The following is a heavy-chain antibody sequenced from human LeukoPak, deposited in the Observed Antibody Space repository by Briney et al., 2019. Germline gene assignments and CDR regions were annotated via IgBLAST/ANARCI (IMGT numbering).Heavy chain of an antibody. Sequence: PSETLSLTCAVSGYSISSGYYWGWIRQPPGKGLEWIGSIYHSGSTYYNPPLKSRVTISVDTSKNQFSLKLSSVTAADTAVYYCARGEVVVVPAAIRFDPWGQGTLVTVSS. CDR2: IYHSGST. J-gene: IGHJ5*02. V-gene: IGHV4-38-2*01. D-gene: IGHD2-2*01. CDR1: GYSISSGYY. CDR3: ARGEVVVVPAAIRFDP.